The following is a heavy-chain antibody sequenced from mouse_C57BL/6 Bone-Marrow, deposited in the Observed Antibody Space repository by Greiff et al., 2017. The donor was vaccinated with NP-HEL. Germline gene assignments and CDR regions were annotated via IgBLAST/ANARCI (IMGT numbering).Heavy chain of an antibody. CDR1: GFTFSSYA. V-gene: IGHV5-4*01. Sequence: EVHLVESGGGLVKPGGSLKLSCAASGFTFSSYAMSWVRQTPEKRLEWVATISDGGSYTYYPDNVKGRFTISRDNAKNNLYLQMSHLKSEDTAMYYCARVLYYYGSSYEGWYFDVWGTGTTVTVSS. CDR3: ARVLYYYGSSYEGWYFDV. J-gene: IGHJ1*03. D-gene: IGHD1-1*01. CDR2: ISDGGSYT.